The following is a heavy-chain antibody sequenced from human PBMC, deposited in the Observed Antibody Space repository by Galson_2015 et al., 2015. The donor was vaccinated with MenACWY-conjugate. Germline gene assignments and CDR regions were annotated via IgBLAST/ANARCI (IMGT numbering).Heavy chain of an antibody. CDR2: ISAYNGNT. CDR1: GYTFTSYG. Sequence: SVKVSCKASGYTFTSYGICWVRQAPGQGLEWMGWISAYNGNTNYAQKLQGRVTMTTDTSTTTAYMELRSLRSDDTAVYYCARASIEAAGTSFGYWGQGTLVTVSS. D-gene: IGHD6-13*01. J-gene: IGHJ4*02. V-gene: IGHV1-18*01. CDR3: ARASIEAAGTSFGY.